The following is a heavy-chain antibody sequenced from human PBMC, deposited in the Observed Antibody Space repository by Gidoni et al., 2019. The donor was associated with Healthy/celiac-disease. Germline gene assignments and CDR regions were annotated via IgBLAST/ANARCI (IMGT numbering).Heavy chain of an antibody. CDR1: GGTFSSYA. V-gene: IGHV1-69*01. Sequence: QVQLVQSGAEVKKPGSSVKVSCKASGGTFSSYAISWVRQAPGQGLEWMGGIIPIFGTANYAQKFQGRVTITADESTSTAYMELSSLRSEDTAVYYCAMPFAGYYYDSMWNRDAFDIWGQGTMVTVSS. J-gene: IGHJ3*02. CDR2: IIPIFGTA. D-gene: IGHD3-22*01. CDR3: AMPFAGYYYDSMWNRDAFDI.